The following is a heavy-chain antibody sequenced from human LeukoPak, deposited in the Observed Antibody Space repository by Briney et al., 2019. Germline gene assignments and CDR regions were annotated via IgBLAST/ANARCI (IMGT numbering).Heavy chain of an antibody. CDR2: INHSGRT. CDR3: ARLRAKYSSGWYDY. Sequence: SETLSLTCTVSGYSISRGFYWGWIRPPPGKGLEWIGSINHSGRTYYNPSLKSRVTISVYASKNQFSLKLSSVTAADTAVYYCARLRAKYSSGWYDYWGQGTLVTVSS. V-gene: IGHV4-38-2*02. CDR1: GYSISRGFY. D-gene: IGHD6-19*01. J-gene: IGHJ4*02.